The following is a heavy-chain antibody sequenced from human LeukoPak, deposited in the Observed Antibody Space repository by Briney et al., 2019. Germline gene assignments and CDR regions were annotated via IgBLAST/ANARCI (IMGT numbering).Heavy chain of an antibody. CDR1: GGSISSGGYS. J-gene: IGHJ4*02. V-gene: IGHV4-30-2*01. CDR2: IYHSGST. D-gene: IGHD6-13*01. Sequence: SETLSLTCAVSGGSISSGGYSWSWIRQPPGKGLEWIGYIYHSGSTYYNPSLKSRVTISVDRSKNQFSLKLSSVTAADTAVYYCARLVAATGNFDYWGQGTLVTVSP. CDR3: ARLVAATGNFDY.